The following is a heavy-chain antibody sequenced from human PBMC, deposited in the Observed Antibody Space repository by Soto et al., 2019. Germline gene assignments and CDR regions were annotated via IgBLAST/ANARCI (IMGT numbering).Heavy chain of an antibody. V-gene: IGHV4-59*01. J-gene: IGHJ4*02. CDR3: AKGGDYLTY. CDR1: GGSISSYY. D-gene: IGHD4-17*01. CDR2: IYYSGST. Sequence: QVQLQESGPGLVKPSETLSLTCTVSGGSISSYYWSWIRQPPGKGLEWIGYIYYSGSTNYNPSLKSRVTISVDTSKNQLSLKLSSVTAADTAVYYCAKGGDYLTYWGQGTLVTVSS.